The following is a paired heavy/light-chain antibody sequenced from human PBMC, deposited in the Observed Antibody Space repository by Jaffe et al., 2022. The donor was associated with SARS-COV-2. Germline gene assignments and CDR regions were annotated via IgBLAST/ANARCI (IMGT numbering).Light chain of an antibody. CDR3: QQRSNWVS. J-gene: IGKJ4*01. CDR2: DAS. V-gene: IGKV3-11*01. CDR1: QSVGSH. Sequence: EIVLTQSPPTLSLSPGERATLSCRASQSVGSHLAWYQQTPGQAPRLLIYDASNRATGIPARFSGSGSGTDFTLTISSLEPEDFAVYHCQQRSNWVSFGGGTKVEI.
Heavy chain of an antibody. Sequence: QLQLQESGPGLVKPSETLSLTCTVSGGSIVTSAYYWGWIRQSPGQRLEWIGIIFYSGSTYYNPSLKSRVTMSIDTSKNQFSVKLTSVTAADTAVYYCARGYCGDGSCYRFGESYFAPWGQGTLVTVSS. V-gene: IGHV4-39*01. CDR3: ARGYCGDGSCYRFGESYFAP. D-gene: IGHD2-15*01. CDR2: IFYSGST. J-gene: IGHJ5*02. CDR1: GGSIVTSAYY.